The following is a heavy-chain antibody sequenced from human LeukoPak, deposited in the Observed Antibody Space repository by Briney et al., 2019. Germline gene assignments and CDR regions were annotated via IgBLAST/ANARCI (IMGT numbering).Heavy chain of an antibody. CDR1: GGTFSSYA. J-gene: IGHJ5*02. Sequence: ASVKVSCKASGGTFSSYAISWVRQAPGQGLEWMGGIIPIFGTANYAQKFQGRVTITADESTSTAYMELSSLRSEDTAVYYCARASETPLVSRYNWFDPWGQGTLVTVSS. CDR3: ARASETPLVSRYNWFDP. D-gene: IGHD3-22*01. CDR2: IIPIFGTA. V-gene: IGHV1-69*13.